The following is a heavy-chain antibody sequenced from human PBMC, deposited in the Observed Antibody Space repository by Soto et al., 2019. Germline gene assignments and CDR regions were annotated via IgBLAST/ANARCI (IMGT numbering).Heavy chain of an antibody. CDR2: ISWNSGSI. Sequence: EVQLVESGGGLVQPGRSLRLSCAASGFTFDDYAMHWVRQAPGKGLEWVSGISWNSGSIGYADSVKGRFTISRDNAKNSLYLQMNSLRAEGTALYYCAKDIVVATINFGYFDYWGQGTLVTVSS. J-gene: IGHJ4*02. CDR3: AKDIVVATINFGYFDY. CDR1: GFTFDDYA. D-gene: IGHD5-12*01. V-gene: IGHV3-9*01.